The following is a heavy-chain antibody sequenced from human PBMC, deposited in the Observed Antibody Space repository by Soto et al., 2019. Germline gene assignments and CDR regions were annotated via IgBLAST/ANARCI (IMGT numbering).Heavy chain of an antibody. CDR2: IYYSGST. J-gene: IGHJ5*02. CDR3: ARCHDDGDVRTNWFDP. CDR1: GGSISSGDYY. D-gene: IGHD4-17*01. Sequence: QVQLQESGPGLVKPSQTLSLTCTVSGGSISSGDYYWSWIRQPPGKGLEWIGYIYYSGSTYYNPSLKRRVTISVDTSKNQFSLQLSSVTAADTAVYYCARCHDDGDVRTNWFDPWGQGTLVTFSS. V-gene: IGHV4-30-4*01.